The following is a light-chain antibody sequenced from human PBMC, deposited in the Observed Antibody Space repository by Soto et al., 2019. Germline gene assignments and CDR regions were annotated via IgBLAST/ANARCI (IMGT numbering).Light chain of an antibody. Sequence: EIVLTQAPGSLAFSSRAELHQSCRASQAVNTRLAWYQHKPGQAPRLLIYLASNRAAGVPARFSGSGSGTDFTLTISRLEPEDFAVYYCQQFSSYPLTFGGGTKVDI. CDR2: LAS. CDR3: QQFSSYPLT. V-gene: IGKV3D-11*03. J-gene: IGKJ4*01. CDR1: QAVNTR.